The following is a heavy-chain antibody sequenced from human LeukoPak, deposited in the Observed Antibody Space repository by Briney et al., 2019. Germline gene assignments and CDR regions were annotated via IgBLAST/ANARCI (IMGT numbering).Heavy chain of an antibody. CDR1: GFTFSIYG. D-gene: IGHD3-9*01. V-gene: IGHV3-33*01. CDR2: IWDDGSNK. J-gene: IGHJ4*02. CDR3: ASMAAYDILAGYYKGVGGFDY. Sequence: PVGALRLSCVASGFTFSIYGMHWVRQAPRKGLEWVAVIWDDGSNKYYADSVKGRFTISRDNSENTLYLQMNSMRAEDKAVYYCASMAAYDILAGYYKGVGGFDYWGQGTLVTVSS.